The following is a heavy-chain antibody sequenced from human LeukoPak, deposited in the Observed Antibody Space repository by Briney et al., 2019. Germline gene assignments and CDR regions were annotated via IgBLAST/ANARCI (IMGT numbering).Heavy chain of an antibody. CDR2: INPSGGST. CDR1: GYTFTSYY. Sequence: ASVKVSCKASGYTFTSYYTHWVRQAPGQGLEWMGTINPSGGSTSYAQKFQGRVTMTRDTSTSTVYMELSSLRSEDTAVYYCARAKNRAYAFDIWGQGTMVTVSS. V-gene: IGHV1-46*01. J-gene: IGHJ3*02. D-gene: IGHD2/OR15-2a*01. CDR3: ARAKNRAYAFDI.